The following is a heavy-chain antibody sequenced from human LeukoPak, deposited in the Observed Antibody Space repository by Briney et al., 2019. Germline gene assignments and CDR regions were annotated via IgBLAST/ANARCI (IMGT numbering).Heavy chain of an antibody. J-gene: IGHJ4*02. CDR3: ARGRSLYYELYFDY. CDR2: INHSGST. CDR1: GGSFSGYY. V-gene: IGHV4-34*01. D-gene: IGHD3-22*01. Sequence: SKTLSLTCAVYGGSFSGYYWSWIRQPPGKGLEWIGEINHSGSTNYNPSLKSRVTISVDTSKNQFSLKLSSVTAADTAVYYCARGRSLYYELYFDYWGQGTLVTVSS.